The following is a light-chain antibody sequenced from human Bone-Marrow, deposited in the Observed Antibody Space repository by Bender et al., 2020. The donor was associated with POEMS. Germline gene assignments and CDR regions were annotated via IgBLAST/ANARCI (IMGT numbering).Light chain of an antibody. CDR3: AVWYDGIKGWV. J-gene: IGLJ3*02. V-gene: IGLV1-44*01. CDR1: SSNIGAHA. CDR2: SSH. Sequence: QSVLTQPPSASGTPGQRVTISCSGGSSNIGAHAVNWYQHLPGTAPKLLIYSSHRRPSEVPDRFSGSRSGTSASLAISGLQSEDEAEYYCAVWYDGIKGWVIGGGTKMTVL.